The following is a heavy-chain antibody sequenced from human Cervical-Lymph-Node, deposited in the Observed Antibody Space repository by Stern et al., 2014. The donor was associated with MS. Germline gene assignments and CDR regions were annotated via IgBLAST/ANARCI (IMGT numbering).Heavy chain of an antibody. Sequence: DQLVESGGAVVPPGRSLRLSCAASGFTFSGYGMHWVRQAPGKGLEWVTVIAYDGNHKYYAASVKGRFTISRDNSKNTLHLQMNSVTPDDTAIYYCARDYEDTSMLFDHWGQGTLVTVSS. V-gene: IGHV3-30*03. CDR2: IAYDGNHK. CDR3: ARDYEDTSMLFDH. CDR1: GFTFSGYG. D-gene: IGHD2-8*01. J-gene: IGHJ4*02.